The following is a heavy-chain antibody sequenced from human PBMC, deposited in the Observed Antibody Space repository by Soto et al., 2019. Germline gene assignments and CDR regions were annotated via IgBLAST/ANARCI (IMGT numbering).Heavy chain of an antibody. J-gene: IGHJ4*02. CDR3: ARRWGGTFDY. CDR1: GGSISSYY. Sequence: QVQLQESGPGLVKPSETLSLTCTVSGGSISSYYWSWIRQPPGKGLELIGDIYYSGSTNYKPSLKSRVTISVDTSKNQFSRKLSSVTAADTAVYYCARRWGGTFDYWGQGTLVTVSS. V-gene: IGHV4-59*01. D-gene: IGHD2-21*01. CDR2: IYYSGST.